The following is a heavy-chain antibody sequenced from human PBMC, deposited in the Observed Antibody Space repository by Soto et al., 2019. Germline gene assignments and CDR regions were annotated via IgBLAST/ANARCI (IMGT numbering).Heavy chain of an antibody. V-gene: IGHV3-11*01. D-gene: IGHD5-12*01. CDR2: ISTSGNTT. CDR1: GFTFTDYY. J-gene: IGHJ4*02. Sequence: GGSLRLSCTVSGFTFTDYYMAWIRQAPGKGLEWVSYISTSGNTTYYADSVKGRFTISRDNAENSLFLQMNSLRADDTAVYYCARDGGGYGHFDDWGQGTLVTVSS. CDR3: ARDGGGYGHFDD.